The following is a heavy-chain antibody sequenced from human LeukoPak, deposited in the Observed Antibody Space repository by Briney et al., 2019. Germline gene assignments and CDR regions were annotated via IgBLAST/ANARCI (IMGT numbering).Heavy chain of an antibody. CDR1: GFTFSSYA. D-gene: IGHD2-15*01. V-gene: IGHV3-23*01. J-gene: IGHJ3*02. Sequence: PGGSLRLSCAASGFTFSSYAMSWVRQAPGKGLEWVSPIGGSGVTTYYADSVKGRFTISRDNSKNTLFLQMNSLRAEDTAVYYCARDALGARGIGGGLDIWGQGTMVIVSS. CDR2: IGGSGVTT. CDR3: ARDALGARGIGGGLDI.